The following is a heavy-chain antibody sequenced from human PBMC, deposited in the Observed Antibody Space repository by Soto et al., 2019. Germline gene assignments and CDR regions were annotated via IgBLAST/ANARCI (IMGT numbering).Heavy chain of an antibody. Sequence: PSETLSLTCTVSGGSISSYYWSLIRHPPGKGLEWIGYIYYSGSTNYNPSLKSRVTISVDTSKNQFSLKLSSVTAADTAVYYCARRWGGTFDYWGQGTLVT. V-gene: IGHV4-59*01. D-gene: IGHD2-21*01. J-gene: IGHJ4*02. CDR3: ARRWGGTFDY. CDR2: IYYSGST. CDR1: GGSISSYY.